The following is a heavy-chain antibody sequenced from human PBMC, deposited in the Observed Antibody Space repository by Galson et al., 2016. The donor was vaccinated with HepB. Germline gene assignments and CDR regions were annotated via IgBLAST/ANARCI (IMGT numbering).Heavy chain of an antibody. J-gene: IGHJ4*02. D-gene: IGHD2-15*01. CDR2: IHWNDDK. CDR1: GFSLSTTGEA. CDR3: AHRRSGYCNTVNCLYFDY. V-gene: IGHV2-5*01. Sequence: PALVKPTQTLTLTCTFPGFSLSTTGEAVGWTRQPPGKALEWLALIHWNDDKRYNPFRKSRLTITKDTSKNQVVLTVTNMDPVDTATYFCAHRRSGYCNTVNCLYFDYWGQGTLATVSS.